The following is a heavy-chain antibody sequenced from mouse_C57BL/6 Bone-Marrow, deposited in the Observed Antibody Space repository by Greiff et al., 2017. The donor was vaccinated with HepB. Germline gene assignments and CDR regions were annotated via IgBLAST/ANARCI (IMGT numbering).Heavy chain of an antibody. CDR3: ARIGTYYSNYGYFDY. Sequence: QVQLKQSGAELARPGASVKLSCKASGYTFTSYGISWVKQRTGQGLEWIGEIYPRSGNTYYNEKFKGKATLTADKSSSTAYMELRSLTSEDSAVYFCARIGTYYSNYGYFDYWGQGTTLPVSS. CDR2: IYPRSGNT. D-gene: IGHD2-5*01. V-gene: IGHV1-81*01. CDR1: GYTFTSYG. J-gene: IGHJ2*01.